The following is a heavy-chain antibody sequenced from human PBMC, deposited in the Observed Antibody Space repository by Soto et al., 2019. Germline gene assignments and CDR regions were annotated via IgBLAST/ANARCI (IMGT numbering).Heavy chain of an antibody. D-gene: IGHD4-17*01. V-gene: IGHV4-38-2*01. CDR3: ATSDSGYYYYGMDV. CDR2: IYHSGST. J-gene: IGHJ6*02. Sequence: SETLSLTCAVSGYSISSGYYWGWIRQPPGKGLEWIGSIYHSGSTYYNASLKSRVTISVDTSKNQFSLKLSSVTAADTAVYYCATSDSGYYYYGMDVWGQGTTVTVSS. CDR1: GYSISSGYY.